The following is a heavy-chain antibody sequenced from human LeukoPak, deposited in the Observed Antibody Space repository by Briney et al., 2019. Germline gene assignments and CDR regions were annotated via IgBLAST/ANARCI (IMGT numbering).Heavy chain of an antibody. V-gene: IGHV3-48*01. CDR1: GFTFSTYS. J-gene: IGHJ5*01. Sequence: GGFLRLSCAASGFTFSTYSMSWVRQAPGKRPEWLSYISTSSITKYYADSVKGRFTISRDDAKNSLSLQMNSIRADDTAVYYCAKEMGFCSGGSCYRWFDSWGQGTLVTVSS. CDR2: ISTSSITK. CDR3: AKEMGFCSGGSCYRWFDS. D-gene: IGHD2-15*01.